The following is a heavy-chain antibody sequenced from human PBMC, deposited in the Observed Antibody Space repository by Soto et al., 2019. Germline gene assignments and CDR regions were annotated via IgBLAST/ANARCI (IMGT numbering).Heavy chain of an antibody. J-gene: IGHJ6*03. Sequence: PGGSLRLSCAASGFTFNSYWMHSVRQAPGKGLVWVSRINGDGSSTNYADSVKGRFTVSRDNAKNTVYLQMNSLRGEDTAVYYCARGARGLYYMDVWGKGTTVTVSS. CDR1: GFTFNSYW. CDR3: ARGARGLYYMDV. V-gene: IGHV3-74*01. CDR2: INGDGSST.